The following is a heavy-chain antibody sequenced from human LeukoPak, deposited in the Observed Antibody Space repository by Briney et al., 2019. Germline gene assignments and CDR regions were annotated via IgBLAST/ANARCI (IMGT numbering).Heavy chain of an antibody. CDR1: GYTFIGYY. J-gene: IGHJ5*02. D-gene: IGHD3-22*01. V-gene: IGHV1-2*02. Sequence: ASVKVSCKASGYTFIGYYIHWVRQAPGQGLEWMGWINPNSGGTNYAQKFQGRVTMTRDTSISTAYMELSRLRFDDTAVYYCARGTMIVMARGWFDPWGQGTLVTVSS. CDR3: ARGTMIVMARGWFDP. CDR2: INPNSGGT.